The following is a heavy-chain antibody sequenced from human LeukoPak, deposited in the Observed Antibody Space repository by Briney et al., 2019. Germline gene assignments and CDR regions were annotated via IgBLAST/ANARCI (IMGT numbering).Heavy chain of an antibody. Sequence: ASVKVSCKASGYTFTGYYMHWVRQAPGQGLEWVGIINPTGGSTNYAQKFQGRVTMTRDTSTSTVYLDLSSLRSEDTAVYYCTRTLYSVGDGYNFGFDYWGQGALVTV. J-gene: IGHJ4*02. CDR3: TRTLYSVGDGYNFGFDY. CDR2: INPTGGST. D-gene: IGHD5-24*01. V-gene: IGHV1-46*01. CDR1: GYTFTGYY.